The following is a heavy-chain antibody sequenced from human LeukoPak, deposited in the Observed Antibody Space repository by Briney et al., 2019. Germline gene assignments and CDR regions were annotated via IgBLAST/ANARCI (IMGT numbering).Heavy chain of an antibody. CDR3: AREGARIAAAGPFDY. CDR2: IYHSGST. CDR1: GGSISSGGYY. D-gene: IGHD6-13*01. J-gene: IGHJ4*02. V-gene: IGHV4-30-2*01. Sequence: SQTLSLTCTVSGGSISSGGYYWSWIRQPPGKGLEWIGYIYHSGSTYYNPSLKSRVTISVDTSKNQLSLKLSSVTAADTAVYYCAREGARIAAAGPFDYWGQGTLVSVSS.